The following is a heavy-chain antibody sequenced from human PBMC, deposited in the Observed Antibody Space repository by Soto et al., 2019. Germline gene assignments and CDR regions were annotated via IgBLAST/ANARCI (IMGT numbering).Heavy chain of an antibody. D-gene: IGHD6-6*01. CDR3: AVSIGARYFDY. CDR1: GGSISSGDYY. Sequence: QVQLQESGPGLVKPSQTLSLTCTVSGGSISSGDYYWSWIRQPPGKGLEWIGYIYYSGSTYYNPYLRSRVTISVDTSKTQFSLKLSSVTAADTAVYYCAVSIGARYFDYWGQGTLVTVSS. V-gene: IGHV4-30-4*01. CDR2: IYYSGST. J-gene: IGHJ4*02.